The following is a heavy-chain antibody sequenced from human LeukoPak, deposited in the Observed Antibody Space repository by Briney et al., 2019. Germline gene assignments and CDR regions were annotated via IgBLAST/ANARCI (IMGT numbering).Heavy chain of an antibody. CDR3: ARGSSGWDRFDY. CDR1: GGSISSYY. D-gene: IGHD6-19*01. V-gene: IGHV4-59*01. Sequence: PSETLSLTCTVSGGSISSYYWSWIRQPPGKGLEWIGYIYYSGSTNYNPSLESRVTKSVDTSKNQFSLKLSSVTAADAALYYCARGSSGWDRFDYWGQGTPVTVSS. J-gene: IGHJ4*02. CDR2: IYYSGST.